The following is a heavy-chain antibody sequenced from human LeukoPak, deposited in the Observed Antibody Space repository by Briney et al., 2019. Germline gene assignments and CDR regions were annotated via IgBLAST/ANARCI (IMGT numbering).Heavy chain of an antibody. D-gene: IGHD3-3*01. Sequence: SETLSLTCTVSGGSISSYYWSWIRQPPGKGLEWIGYIYYSGSTNYNPSLKSRVTISVDTSKNQFSLKLSSVTAADTAVYYCARGAPYGFLEWFNYYMDVWGKGTTVTVSS. J-gene: IGHJ6*03. V-gene: IGHV4-59*01. CDR1: GGSISSYY. CDR2: IYYSGST. CDR3: ARGAPYGFLEWFNYYMDV.